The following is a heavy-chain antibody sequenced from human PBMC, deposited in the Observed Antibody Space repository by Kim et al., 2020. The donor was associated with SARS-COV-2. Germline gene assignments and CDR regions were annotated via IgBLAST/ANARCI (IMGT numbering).Heavy chain of an antibody. Sequence: SVKVSCKASGGTFSSYAISWVRQAPGQGLEWMGGIIPIFGTANYAQKFQGRVTITADESTSTAYMELSSLRSEDTAVYYCARDGGALSPEVVAATIWGQGPLVTVSS. D-gene: IGHD2-15*01. CDR1: GGTFSSYA. CDR2: IIPIFGTA. J-gene: IGHJ4*02. CDR3: ARDGGALSPEVVAATI. V-gene: IGHV1-69*13.